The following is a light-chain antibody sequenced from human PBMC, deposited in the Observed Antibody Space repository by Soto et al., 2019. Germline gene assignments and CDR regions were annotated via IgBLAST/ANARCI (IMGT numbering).Light chain of an antibody. V-gene: IGKV3D-15*01. J-gene: IGKJ1*01. CDR3: QQYNNWPRT. Sequence: EIVLTQSPGTLSLSPGEGATLSCRASQSVGSNLAWYQQKPGQAPRLLILGASSRATGIPDRFSGSGSGTEFTLTINSLQSEDFAVYYCQQYNNWPRTFGQGTKVDIK. CDR2: GAS. CDR1: QSVGSN.